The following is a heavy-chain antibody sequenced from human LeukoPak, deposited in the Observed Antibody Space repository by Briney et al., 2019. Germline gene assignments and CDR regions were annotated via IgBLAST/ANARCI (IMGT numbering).Heavy chain of an antibody. CDR1: GFTFSNAW. Sequence: TGGSLRLSCSASGFTFSNAWMSWVRQAPGKGLEWVGRTKSNTDGGTTAYAAPVKGRFTISRDDSKNTLYLQMNSLKTEDTAVYYCTSLVVVIRNWFDPWGQGTLVTVSS. D-gene: IGHD3-22*01. V-gene: IGHV3-15*01. CDR2: TKSNTDGGTT. CDR3: TSLVVVIRNWFDP. J-gene: IGHJ5*02.